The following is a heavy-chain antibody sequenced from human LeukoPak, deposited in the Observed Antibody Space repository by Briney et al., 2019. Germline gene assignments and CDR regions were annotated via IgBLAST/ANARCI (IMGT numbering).Heavy chain of an antibody. CDR3: AKHLGDSEYYGIDV. V-gene: IGHV3-23*01. D-gene: IGHD3-16*01. Sequence: GGSLRLSCAASGFTFNSYAMSWIRQAPGKGLEWVSVISGSGGTTYYADSVKGRITISRDISENTLSLQMNSLRAEDTAVYYCAKHLGDSEYYGIDVWGQGTTVTVSS. CDR1: GFTFNSYA. CDR2: ISGSGGTT. J-gene: IGHJ6*02.